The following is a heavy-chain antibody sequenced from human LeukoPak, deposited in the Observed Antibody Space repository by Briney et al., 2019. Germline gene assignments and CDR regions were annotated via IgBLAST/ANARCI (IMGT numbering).Heavy chain of an antibody. CDR1: GGSFSSYY. CDR3: ARLAPSGWYDY. Sequence: PSETLSLTCAVYGGSFSSYYWSWIRQPPGKGLEWIGEINHSGSTNYNPSLKSRFTISVDTSKNQFPLKLRSGTAAGTAVYYCARLAPSGWYDYWGQGTLVTVSS. J-gene: IGHJ4*02. V-gene: IGHV4-34*01. D-gene: IGHD6-19*01. CDR2: INHSGST.